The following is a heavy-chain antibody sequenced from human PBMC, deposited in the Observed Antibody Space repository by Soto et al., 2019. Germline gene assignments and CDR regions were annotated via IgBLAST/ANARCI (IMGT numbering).Heavy chain of an antibody. D-gene: IGHD6-19*01. V-gene: IGHV1-3*01. CDR1: GYTFTSYA. CDR3: ARGRIAVAPYIY. CDR2: INAGNGNT. Sequence: ASVKVSCKASGYTFTSYAMHWVRQAPGQRLEWMGWINAGNGNTKYSQKFQGRVTITRDTSASTAYMELSSLRSEDTAVYYCARGRIAVAPYIYWGQGTLVTVYS. J-gene: IGHJ4*02.